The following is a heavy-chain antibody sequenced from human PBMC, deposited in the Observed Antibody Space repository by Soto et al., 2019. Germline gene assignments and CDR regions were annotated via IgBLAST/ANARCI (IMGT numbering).Heavy chain of an antibody. V-gene: IGHV3-33*01. CDR1: GFTFGSYG. CDR3: AREGYDSYGMDV. CDR2: IWYDGSNK. D-gene: IGHD3-22*01. J-gene: IGHJ6*02. Sequence: QVQLMESGGGVVQPGRSLRLSCAASGFTFGSYGMHWVRQAPGKGLEWVAVIWYDGSNKYYADSVKGRFTISRDNSKNTLYLQMNSLRAEDTAVYYCAREGYDSYGMDVWGQGTTVTVSS.